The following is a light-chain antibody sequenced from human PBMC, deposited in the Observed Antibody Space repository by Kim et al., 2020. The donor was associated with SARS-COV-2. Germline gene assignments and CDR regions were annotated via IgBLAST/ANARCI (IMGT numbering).Light chain of an antibody. CDR3: QQRSNWPPLT. CDR2: DAS. V-gene: IGKV3-11*01. J-gene: IGKJ4*01. CDR1: QSVSNY. Sequence: EIVLTQSPATLSLSPGERATPSCRASQSVSNYLAWYQQKPGQAPRLLIYDASNRATGIPARFSGSGSGTDFTLTINSLEPEDFAVYYCQQRSNWPPLTFGGGTKVDIK.